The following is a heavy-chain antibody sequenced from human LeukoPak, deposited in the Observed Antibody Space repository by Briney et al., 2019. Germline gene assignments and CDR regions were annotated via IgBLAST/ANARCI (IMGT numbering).Heavy chain of an antibody. CDR2: IYYSGST. V-gene: IGHV4-31*03. CDR1: GGSVSSGSYY. D-gene: IGHD2-15*01. J-gene: IGHJ4*02. Sequence: PSETLSLTCTVSGGSVSSGSYYWSWIRQPPGKGLEWIGYIYYSGSTYYNPSLKSRVTISVDTSKNQFSLKLSSVTAADTAVYYCAVTGYCSGGSCYSPLSVFDYWGQGTLVTVSS. CDR3: AVTGYCSGGSCYSPLSVFDY.